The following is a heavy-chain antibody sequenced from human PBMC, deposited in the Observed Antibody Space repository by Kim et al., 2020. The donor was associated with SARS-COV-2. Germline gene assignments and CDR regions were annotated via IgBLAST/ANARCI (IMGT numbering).Heavy chain of an antibody. CDR2: INPNSGTT. V-gene: IGHV1-46*01. J-gene: IGHJ5*02. Sequence: ASVKVSCKASGYPFTNYYINWVRQAPGQGLEWMGVINPNSGTTGYAQKFRGRVTMTRDTSTSTVDMELSSLRSEDTAVYYCARAASDSNYNWLDLWGQGTRVTVSS. CDR1: GYPFTNYY. CDR3: ARAASDSNYNWLDL. D-gene: IGHD4-4*01.